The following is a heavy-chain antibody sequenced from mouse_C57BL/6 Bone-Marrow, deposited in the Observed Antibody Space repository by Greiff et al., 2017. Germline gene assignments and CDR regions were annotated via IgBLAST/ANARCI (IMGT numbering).Heavy chain of an antibody. J-gene: IGHJ3*01. CDR3: AREGITTIVATPPWFAY. CDR2: IDPSDSYT. D-gene: IGHD1-1*01. CDR1: GYTFTSYW. Sequence: QVQLQQPGAELVKPGASVKLSCKASGYTFTSYWMQWVKQRPGQGLEWIGEIDPSDSYTNYHHKFKGKATLTVDTSSSTAYMQLSSLTSEDSAVYYGAREGITTIVATPPWFAYWGQGTLVTVSA. V-gene: IGHV1-50*01.